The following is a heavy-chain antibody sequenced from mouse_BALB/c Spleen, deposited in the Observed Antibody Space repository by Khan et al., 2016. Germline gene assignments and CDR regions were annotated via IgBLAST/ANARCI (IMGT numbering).Heavy chain of an antibody. Sequence: VQLLQSGPDLVKPGASVKISCKASGYSFTGYYMYWVKQSHGKSLEWIGRVNTNNGETSSTQKFKGKVILTVDTSSSTAYMELSSLTSEDSATYYCGRDAMDYWGQGTSLTVSS. J-gene: IGHJ4*01. CDR3: GRDAMDY. V-gene: IGHV1-26*01. CDR1: GYSFTGYY. CDR2: VNTNNGET.